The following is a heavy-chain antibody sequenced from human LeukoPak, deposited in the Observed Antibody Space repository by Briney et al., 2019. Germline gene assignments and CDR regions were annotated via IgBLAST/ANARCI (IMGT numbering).Heavy chain of an antibody. V-gene: IGHV4-39*02. CDR1: GGSIRSGNYY. J-gene: IGHJ5*02. CDR2: MYYSGST. CDR3: ARGGRRSVITVVVVAAKHWFDP. Sequence: SETLSLTCTVSGGSIRSGNYYWGWVRQPPGKGLEWIGCMYYSGSTYYNPSLESRLTISIDASKNQFSLKLTSVTAADTAVYYCARGGRRSVITVVVVAAKHWFDPWGQGTLVTVSS. D-gene: IGHD2-15*01.